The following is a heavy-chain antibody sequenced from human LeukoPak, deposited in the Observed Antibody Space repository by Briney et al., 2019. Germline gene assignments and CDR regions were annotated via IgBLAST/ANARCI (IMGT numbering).Heavy chain of an antibody. D-gene: IGHD3-3*01. V-gene: IGHV1-2*02. CDR1: GYTFTGYY. J-gene: IGHJ4*02. CDR2: INPNSGGT. CDR3: ARGGALYYDFWD. Sequence: GASVKVSCKTSGYTFTGYYMHWVRQATGQGLEWMGWINPNSGGTDYAQTFQGRVTMTRDTSISTAYMELNRLKSDDTAVYYCARGGALYYDFWDWGQGTLVTVSS.